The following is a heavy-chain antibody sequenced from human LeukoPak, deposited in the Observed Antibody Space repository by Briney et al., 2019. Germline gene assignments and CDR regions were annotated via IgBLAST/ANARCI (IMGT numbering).Heavy chain of an antibody. CDR2: IYYSGST. D-gene: IGHD2-15*01. V-gene: IGHV4-59*01. J-gene: IGHJ2*01. CDR1: GGSISSYY. Sequence: SETLSLTCTVSGGSISSYYWSWIRQPPGKGLEWIGYIYYSGSTNYNPSLKSRVTISVDTSKNQFSLKLSSVTAADTAVYYCVIDLSGGAWYFDLWGRGTLVTVSS. CDR3: VIDLSGGAWYFDL.